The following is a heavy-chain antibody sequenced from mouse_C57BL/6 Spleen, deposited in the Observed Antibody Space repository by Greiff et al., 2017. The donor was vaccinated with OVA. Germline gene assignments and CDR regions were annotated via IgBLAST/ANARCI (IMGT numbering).Heavy chain of an antibody. CDR1: GFTFSDYG. CDR3: ATYSNYGYAMDY. CDR2: ISSGSSTI. Sequence: EVQVVESGGGLVKPGGSLKLSCAASGFTFSDYGMHWVRQAPEKGLEWVAYISSGSSTIYYADTVKGRFNISRDNAKNPLFLQMTSLRSEDTAMYYCATYSNYGYAMDYWGQGTSVTVSS. J-gene: IGHJ4*01. D-gene: IGHD2-5*01. V-gene: IGHV5-17*01.